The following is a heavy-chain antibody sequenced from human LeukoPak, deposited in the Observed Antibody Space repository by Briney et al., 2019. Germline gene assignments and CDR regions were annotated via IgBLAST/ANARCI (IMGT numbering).Heavy chain of an antibody. J-gene: IGHJ1*01. CDR2: IYHSGST. D-gene: IGHD2-15*01. Sequence: SETLSLTCAVSGYSISSGYYWGWIRQPPGKGLEWIGSIYHSGSTYYNPSLKSRVTISVDTSKNHFSLKLSSVTAADTAVYYCARVGDCSGGGCYLEYFQHWGQGTLVTVSS. CDR3: ARVGDCSGGGCYLEYFQH. CDR1: GYSISSGYY. V-gene: IGHV4-38-2*01.